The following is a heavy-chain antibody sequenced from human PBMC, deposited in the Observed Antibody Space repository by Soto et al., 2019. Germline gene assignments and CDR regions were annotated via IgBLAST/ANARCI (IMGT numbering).Heavy chain of an antibody. J-gene: IGHJ4*02. D-gene: IGHD5-12*01. CDR3: ARRSRRDGYNYSDY. V-gene: IGHV1-69*12. CDR2: IIPIFGTA. Sequence: QVQLVQSGAEVKKPGSSVKVSCKASGGTFSSYAISWVRQAPGQGLEWMGGIIPIFGTANYAQKFQGRVTITADESTSTAYMELSSLRSEDTAVYYCARRSRRDGYNYSDYWGQGTLVTVSS. CDR1: GGTFSSYA.